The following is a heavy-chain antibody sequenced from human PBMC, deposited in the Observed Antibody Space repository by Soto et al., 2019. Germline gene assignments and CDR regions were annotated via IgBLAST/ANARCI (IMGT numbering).Heavy chain of an antibody. J-gene: IGHJ6*02. V-gene: IGHV4-61*03. CDR1: GGSVSSGSYY. Sequence: QVQLQESGPGLVKPSETLSLTCTVSGGSVSSGSYYWSWIRQPPGKGLEWIGYIYYSGSTNYNPSLKSRVTISVHTSKNHSSLKLSSVTAADTAVYYCARGIEGWYQGRYYYGMDVWGQGTTVTVSS. CDR2: IYYSGST. CDR3: ARGIEGWYQGRYYYGMDV. D-gene: IGHD6-19*01.